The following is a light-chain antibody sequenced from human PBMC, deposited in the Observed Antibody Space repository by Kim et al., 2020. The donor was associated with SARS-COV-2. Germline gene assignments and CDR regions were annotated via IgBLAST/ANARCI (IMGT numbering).Light chain of an antibody. J-gene: IGKJ2*03. V-gene: IGKV4-1*01. Sequence: DIVMTQSPDSLAVSLGERATLNCKSSQTVLYNSNNKNYLAWYQQKPGQAPKLLIYWASIRESGVSDRFSGSGSETDFTLTSSSLQAEDVAVYYCQQYYSTPPSFGQGTKLEL. CDR1: QTVLYNSNNKNY. CDR3: QQYYSTPPS. CDR2: WAS.